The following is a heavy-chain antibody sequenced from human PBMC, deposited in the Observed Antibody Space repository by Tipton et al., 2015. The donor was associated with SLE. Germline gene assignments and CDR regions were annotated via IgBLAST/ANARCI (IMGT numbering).Heavy chain of an antibody. CDR3: ARVYLWEWGAFDI. J-gene: IGHJ3*02. CDR1: GFRFGSYW. V-gene: IGHV3-7*01. CDR2: IKQDGSEQ. D-gene: IGHD3-16*01. Sequence: SLRLSCAASGFRFGSYWMSWVRQAPGKGLEWVANIKQDGSEQYYVDSVKGRFTISRDNAKNSLYLQMNSLRAEDTAVYYCARVYLWEWGAFDIWGQGTMVTVSS.